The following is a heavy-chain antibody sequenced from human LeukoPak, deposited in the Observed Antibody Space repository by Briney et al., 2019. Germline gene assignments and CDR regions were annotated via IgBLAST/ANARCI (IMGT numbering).Heavy chain of an antibody. J-gene: IGHJ3*02. D-gene: IGHD3-22*01. CDR1: DYISTSYG. V-gene: IGHV1-18*01. CDR3: ARSGERHSSGYLFNHGFDI. CDR2: ISVYNGDT. Sequence: ASVKVSCKASDYISTSYGITWVRQAPGQGLEWMGWISVYNGDTNSAHNLQGRVTMTTDTSTSTAYMELRSLRSDDTAVYFCARSGERHSSGYLFNHGFDIWGQGTMVTVSS.